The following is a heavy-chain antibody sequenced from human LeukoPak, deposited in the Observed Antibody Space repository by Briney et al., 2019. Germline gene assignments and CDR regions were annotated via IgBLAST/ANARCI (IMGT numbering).Heavy chain of an antibody. V-gene: IGHV4-4*02. CDR2: IYHSGST. J-gene: IGHJ4*02. Sequence: SETLSLTCAVSGGSISSSYWWSWVRQPPGKGLEWIGEIYHSGSTNYNPSLKSRVTISVDKSKNQFSLKLNSVTAADTAVYYCATRVGDSSGYYVTYFDYWGQGILVTVSS. D-gene: IGHD3-22*01. CDR1: GGSISSSYW. CDR3: ATRVGDSSGYYVTYFDY.